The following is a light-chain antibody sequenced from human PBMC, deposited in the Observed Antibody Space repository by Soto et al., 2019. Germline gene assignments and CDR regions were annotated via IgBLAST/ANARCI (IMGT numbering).Light chain of an antibody. V-gene: IGLV4-69*01. J-gene: IGLJ3*02. CDR2: VNSDGSH. CDR1: SGHSSNA. Sequence: QLVLSQSPSASASLGASVKLTCTLSSGHSSNAIAWYQQQPEKGPRYLMKVNSDGSHTKGDGIPDRFSGSSSGAERYLTISSLQSEDEADYYCQTLGTGYWVFGGGTKVTVL. CDR3: QTLGTGYWV.